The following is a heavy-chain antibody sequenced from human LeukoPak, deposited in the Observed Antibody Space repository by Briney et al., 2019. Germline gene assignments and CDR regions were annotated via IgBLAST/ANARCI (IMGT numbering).Heavy chain of an antibody. CDR3: ARDWLVVPATDAFDI. J-gene: IGHJ3*02. CDR2: INPSGGST. CDR1: GYTFTSYY. V-gene: IGHV1-46*01. D-gene: IGHD2-2*01. Sequence: ASVNVSCKASGYTFTSYYMHWVRQAPGQGLEWMGIINPSGGSTSYAQKFQGRVNMTRDMSTSTVYMELSSLRSEDTAVYYCARDWLVVPATDAFDIWGQGTMVTVSS.